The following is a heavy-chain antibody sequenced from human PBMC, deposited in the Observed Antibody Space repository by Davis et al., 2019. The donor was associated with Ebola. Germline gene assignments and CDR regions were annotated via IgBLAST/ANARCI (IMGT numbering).Heavy chain of an antibody. V-gene: IGHV3-21*01. CDR3: AKDYSGSNYGGFAAFDL. Sequence: GESLKISCAASGFAFTRHSMNWVRQAPGKGLEWVSSISPSDYIFYSNSVRGRFTVSRDNTKKSLFLQMNSLRDDDTAVYFCAKDYSGSNYGGFAAFDLWGQGTMVTVSS. CDR2: ISPSDYI. D-gene: IGHD1-26*01. CDR1: GFAFTRHS. J-gene: IGHJ3*01.